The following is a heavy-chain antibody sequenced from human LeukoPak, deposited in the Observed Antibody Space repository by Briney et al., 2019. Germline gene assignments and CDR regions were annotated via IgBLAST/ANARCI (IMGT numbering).Heavy chain of an antibody. J-gene: IGHJ4*02. CDR3: ARQDFWSGYRLFDY. V-gene: IGHV4-39*01. Sequence: SETLSLTXTVSGGSISSSGYYWGWIRQPPGKGLEGIGTIYHSGITYYNPSLKSRVTISVDTSKNQFSLKLSSVTAADTALYYCARQDFWSGYRLFDYWGQGTLVTVSS. CDR1: GGSISSSGYY. D-gene: IGHD3-3*01. CDR2: IYHSGIT.